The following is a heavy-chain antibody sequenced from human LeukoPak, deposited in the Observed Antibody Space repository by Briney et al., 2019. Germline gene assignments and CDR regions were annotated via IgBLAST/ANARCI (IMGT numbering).Heavy chain of an antibody. Sequence: ASVKVSCKASGYTFTYYFLHWVRQAPGQGLDWMGWIGPNNGVTNYAQKFQGKVTMTRDTSINTAYMEVSSLRSDDTAVYYCARDIRPRVESFDYWGQGTLVTVSS. D-gene: IGHD3-3*01. J-gene: IGHJ4*02. CDR3: ARDIRPRVESFDY. CDR2: IGPNNGVT. V-gene: IGHV1-2*02. CDR1: GYTFTYYF.